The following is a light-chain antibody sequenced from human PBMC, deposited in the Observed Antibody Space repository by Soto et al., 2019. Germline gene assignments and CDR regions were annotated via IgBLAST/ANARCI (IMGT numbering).Light chain of an antibody. Sequence: DIPMTQSPSTLSASVGDRVTITCRASQSISSWLAWYQQKPGKAPKLLIYKASSLESGVPSRLSGSGSGTEFSLTISTLQPDDVANYYCQQYNSYPYTFGQGTKLEVK. V-gene: IGKV1-5*03. J-gene: IGKJ2*01. CDR3: QQYNSYPYT. CDR2: KAS. CDR1: QSISSW.